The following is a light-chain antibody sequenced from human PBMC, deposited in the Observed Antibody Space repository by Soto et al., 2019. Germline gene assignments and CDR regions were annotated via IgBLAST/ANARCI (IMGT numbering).Light chain of an antibody. CDR3: QQYNSYSWT. CDR2: DAS. CDR1: QTISSW. Sequence: EIHMTQXPSPXSXXXXXXVXXTXRASQTISSWLAWYQQKPGKAPKLLIYDASSLESGVPSRFSGSGSGTEFTLTISSLQPDDFATYYCQQYNSYSWTFGQGTKVDI. V-gene: IGKV1-5*01. J-gene: IGKJ1*01.